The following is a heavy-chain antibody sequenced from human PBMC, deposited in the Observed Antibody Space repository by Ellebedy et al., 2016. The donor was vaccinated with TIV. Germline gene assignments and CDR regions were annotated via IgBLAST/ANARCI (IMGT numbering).Heavy chain of an antibody. CDR1: GGSVSSGSYY. D-gene: IGHD5-18*01. Sequence: SETLSLXCTVSGGSVSSGSYYWIWIRQPPGKGLEWIGYIYYSGSTNYNPSLKSRVTISVDTSKNQFSLKLSSVTAADTAVYYCASHRDAMVEMGFDYWGQGTLVTVSS. J-gene: IGHJ4*02. CDR2: IYYSGST. CDR3: ASHRDAMVEMGFDY. V-gene: IGHV4-61*01.